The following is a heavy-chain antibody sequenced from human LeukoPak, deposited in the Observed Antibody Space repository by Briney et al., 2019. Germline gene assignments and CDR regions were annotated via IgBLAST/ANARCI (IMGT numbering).Heavy chain of an antibody. J-gene: IGHJ4*02. V-gene: IGHV3-23*01. CDR3: AKGAYDYVEMGYFDY. CDR2: IIASSGDT. D-gene: IGHD5-12*01. Sequence: GESLTLSCAASGFSFNNYAMSWVRQPPGKGLEWVSLIIASSGDTFYADSVKGRFTISRDNSKNTLYLQMNSLRAEDTALYYCAKGAYDYVEMGYFDYWGQGTLVTVSS. CDR1: GFSFNNYA.